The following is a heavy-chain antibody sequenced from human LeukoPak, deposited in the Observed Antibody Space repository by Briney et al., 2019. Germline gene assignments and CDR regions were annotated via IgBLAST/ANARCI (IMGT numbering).Heavy chain of an antibody. CDR1: GGSISSYY. J-gene: IGHJ4*02. Sequence: PSETLSLTCTVSGGSISSYYWSWIRQPPGKGLEWIGYIYHNGITNYNPSLESRISISVDTSKNLFSLRLSSATAADTGVYFCARGGGPGYDNSGPLDYWGQGTLVTVSS. CDR2: IYHNGIT. D-gene: IGHD3-22*01. V-gene: IGHV4-4*09. CDR3: ARGGGPGYDNSGPLDY.